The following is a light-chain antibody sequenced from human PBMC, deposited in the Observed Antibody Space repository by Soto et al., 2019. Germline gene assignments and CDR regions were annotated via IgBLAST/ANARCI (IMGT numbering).Light chain of an antibody. J-gene: IGKJ1*01. CDR3: QQYGSSPQT. Sequence: DIVLTQSPGTLSLSPGERATLSCRASQSVTSNYLAWYQQKPGLAPRLLIYGASSRATGIPDRFSGRGSGTDFTLTISRLEPEDFAVYYCQQYGSSPQTFGQGTKVEIK. CDR1: QSVTSNY. CDR2: GAS. V-gene: IGKV3-20*01.